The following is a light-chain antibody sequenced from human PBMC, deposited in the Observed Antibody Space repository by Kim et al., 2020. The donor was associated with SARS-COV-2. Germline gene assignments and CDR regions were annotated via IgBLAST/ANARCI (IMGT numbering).Light chain of an antibody. J-gene: IGKJ4*01. CDR2: DAS. V-gene: IGKV1-33*01. Sequence: DIQMTQSPSSLTASVGDRVTITCRASRDIANNLNWYQQKPGKAPKVLIYDASNVQTGVPSRFSGTGSGTDFSFIITSLQPEDVATYYCQQFDNLSLTFGGGTKVDLK. CDR3: QQFDNLSLT. CDR1: RDIANN.